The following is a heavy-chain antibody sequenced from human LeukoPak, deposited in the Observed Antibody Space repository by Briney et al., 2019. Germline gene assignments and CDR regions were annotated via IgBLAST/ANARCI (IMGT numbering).Heavy chain of an antibody. CDR2: IYYGGGT. CDR3: ASMVRGVIGYYFDY. D-gene: IGHD3-10*01. J-gene: IGHJ4*02. Sequence: PSETLSLTCTVSGGSISSSSYYWGWIRQPPGKGLEWIGYIYYGGGTNYNPSLKSRVTISVDTSKNQFSLKLSSVTAADTAVYYCASMVRGVIGYYFDYWGQGTLVTVSS. CDR1: GGSISSSSYY. V-gene: IGHV4-61*05.